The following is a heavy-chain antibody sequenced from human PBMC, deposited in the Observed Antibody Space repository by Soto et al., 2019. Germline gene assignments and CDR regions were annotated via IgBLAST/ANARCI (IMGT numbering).Heavy chain of an antibody. CDR3: ARPLGSSPLFAY. CDR2: IIPIFGTA. Sequence: QVQLVQSGAEVKKPGSSVKVSCKASGGTFSNYTINWVRQAPGQGLEWMGGIIPIFGTASYAQKFQGRVTITADESTSTAYMELSSLRSEDRAVYYCARPLGSSPLFAYCGQGTLVTVSA. CDR1: GGTFSNYT. D-gene: IGHD3-10*01. J-gene: IGHJ4*02. V-gene: IGHV1-69*01.